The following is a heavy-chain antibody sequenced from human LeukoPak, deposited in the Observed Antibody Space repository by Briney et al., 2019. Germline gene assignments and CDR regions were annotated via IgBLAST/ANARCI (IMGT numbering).Heavy chain of an antibody. CDR3: ARGMYSRDWYYFDY. V-gene: IGHV3-7*05. J-gene: IGHJ4*02. CDR2: IKQDGREQ. CDR1: GFTFTNYW. D-gene: IGHD6-19*01. Sequence: PGGSLRLSCAASGFTFTNYWMTWVRQAPGKGLEWVANIKQDGREQYYVDSVKGRFTISRDNAKNSLYLQMNSLRAEDTAVYCCARGMYSRDWYYFDYWGQGTLVTVSS.